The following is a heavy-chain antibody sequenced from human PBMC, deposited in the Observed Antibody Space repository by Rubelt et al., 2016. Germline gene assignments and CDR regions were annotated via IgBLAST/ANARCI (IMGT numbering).Heavy chain of an antibody. Sequence: EVQLVESGGGLVQPGGSLRPSCAASGFTFSSFAMSWVRQALGKGLVWVSRINSDGSKTSYADSVKGRFTIARDTARTTLYLQMNMLRAEDTAVYYWVSSSLDYWGQGTLVTVSS. V-gene: IGHV3-74*01. CDR2: INSDGSKT. J-gene: IGHJ4*02. CDR1: GFTFSSFA. D-gene: IGHD6-13*01. CDR3: VSSSLDY.